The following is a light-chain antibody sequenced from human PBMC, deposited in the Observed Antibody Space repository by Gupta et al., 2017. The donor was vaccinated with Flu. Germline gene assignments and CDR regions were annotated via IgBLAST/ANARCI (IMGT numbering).Light chain of an antibody. CDR1: QSVLDTSNNKNY. CDR2: WSS. V-gene: IGKV4-1*01. Sequence: DFVMTQSPHSLAVSLGERATVTCRSSQSVLDTSNNKNYLAWYQQKPGQPPKLLIYWSSTRESGVVVRVSGSGCGTGFSLTISSRQEEDVAVYYCQQQATTHPLTFGQGTXLEIK. J-gene: IGKJ5*01. CDR3: QQQATTHPLT.